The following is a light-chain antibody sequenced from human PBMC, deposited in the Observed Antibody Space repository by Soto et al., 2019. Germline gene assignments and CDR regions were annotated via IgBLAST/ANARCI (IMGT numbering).Light chain of an antibody. CDR2: GAS. V-gene: IGKV3-20*01. J-gene: IGKJ1*01. CDR3: QQYGSSPQT. Sequence: EIVLTQSPGTLSLSPGERATLSCRANQSVSSSYLAWYRQKPGQAPRLLIYGASSRATGIPDRFSGSGSGTDFTLTISRLEPEDFAVYYCQQYGSSPQTFGQGTKVEIK. CDR1: QSVSSSY.